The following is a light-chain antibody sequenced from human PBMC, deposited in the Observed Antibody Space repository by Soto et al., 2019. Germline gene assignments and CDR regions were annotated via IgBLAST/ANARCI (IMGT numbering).Light chain of an antibody. V-gene: IGKV3-20*01. Sequence: IVLTQSPGTLSLSPGERATLSCRAGQSVSSNYLAWYQQKPGQAPRLLIHSASKRATGIPDRFSGSGSGTDFTLTISRLEPEDSAVYFCQQFGSPWTFGQGTKLEIK. CDR1: QSVSSNY. CDR3: QQFGSPWT. J-gene: IGKJ2*02. CDR2: SAS.